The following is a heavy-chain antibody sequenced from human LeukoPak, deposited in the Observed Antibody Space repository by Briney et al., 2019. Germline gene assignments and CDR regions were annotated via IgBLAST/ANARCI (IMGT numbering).Heavy chain of an antibody. V-gene: IGHV1-18*01. J-gene: IGHJ4*02. CDR2: ISAYNGNT. D-gene: IGHD1-1*01. CDR1: GYTFTSYG. CDR3: ARDSPWTGTTADFDY. Sequence: ASVKVSCKASGYTFTSYGISWVRQAPGQGLEWMGWISAYNGNTNYAQKLQGRVTMTTDTSTTTAYMELRSLRSDDTAVSYCARDSPWTGTTADFDYWGQGTLVTVSS.